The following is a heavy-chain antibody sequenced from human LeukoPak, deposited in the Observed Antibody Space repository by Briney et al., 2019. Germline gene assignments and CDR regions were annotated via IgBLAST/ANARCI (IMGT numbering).Heavy chain of an antibody. Sequence: KSSETLSLTCTVSGGSISSYYWSWIRQPAGKGLEWIGRIYTSGSTNYNPSLKSRVTMSVDTSKNQISLKLSSVTAADTAVYYCAREIGDYYDSSGYRTYYFDYWGQGTLVTVFS. D-gene: IGHD3-22*01. CDR3: AREIGDYYDSSGYRTYYFDY. CDR2: IYTSGST. CDR1: GGSISSYY. V-gene: IGHV4-4*07. J-gene: IGHJ4*02.